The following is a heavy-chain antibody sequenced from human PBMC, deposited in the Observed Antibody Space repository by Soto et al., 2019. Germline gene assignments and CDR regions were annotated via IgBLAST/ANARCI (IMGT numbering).Heavy chain of an antibody. V-gene: IGHV3-15*01. J-gene: IGHJ6*02. CDR3: TTVAYDFWSGRRYYYYGMDV. Sequence: LRLSCAASGFTFSNAWMSWVRQAPGKGLEWVGRIKSKTDGGTTDYAAPVKGRFTISRDDSTNTLYLQMNSLKTEDTAVYYCTTVAYDFWSGRRYYYYGMDVWGQGTQVTVYS. CDR1: GFTFSNAW. CDR2: IKSKTDGGTT. D-gene: IGHD3-3*01.